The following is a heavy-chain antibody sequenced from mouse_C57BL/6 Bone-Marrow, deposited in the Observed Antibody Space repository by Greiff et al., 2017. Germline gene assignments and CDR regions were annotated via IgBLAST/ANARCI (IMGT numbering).Heavy chain of an antibody. V-gene: IGHV1-81*01. Sequence: VQLQESGAELARPGASVKLSCKASGYTFTSYGISWVQQRTGQGLAWIGEIYPRSGNTYYNEKFTGKATLTADKSSSTAYMELRSLTSEDSAVYFCARVRDYYCSSYPFAYWGQGTLVTVSA. J-gene: IGHJ3*01. CDR2: IYPRSGNT. D-gene: IGHD1-1*01. CDR1: GYTFTSYG. CDR3: ARVRDYYCSSYPFAY.